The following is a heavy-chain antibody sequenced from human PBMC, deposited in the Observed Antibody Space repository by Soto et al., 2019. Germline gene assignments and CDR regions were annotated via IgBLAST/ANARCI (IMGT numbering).Heavy chain of an antibody. CDR1: GGSISSYY. Sequence: QVQLQESGPGLVKPSETLSLTCTVSGGSISSYYWSWIRQPPGKGLEWIGYIYYSGSTNYNPSLKSRVTMSIVTSKNQFSLKLSSVTAADTAVYYCARQLWFGGLYGMDVWGQGTTVTVSS. J-gene: IGHJ6*02. CDR2: IYYSGST. D-gene: IGHD3-10*01. V-gene: IGHV4-59*08. CDR3: ARQLWFGGLYGMDV.